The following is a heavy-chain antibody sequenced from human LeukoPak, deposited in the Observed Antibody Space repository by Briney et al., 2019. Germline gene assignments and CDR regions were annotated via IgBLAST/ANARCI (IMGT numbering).Heavy chain of an antibody. CDR1: GFTFSSYG. CDR3: AKENDFWSGPEG. Sequence: GRSLRLSCAASGFTFSSYGMHWVRQAPGKGLEWLTFIQFDGSNKLYADSVKGRFTVSRDTSKNTVYLQMTSLRVEDTAVYYCAKENDFWSGPEGWGQGTLVTVSP. D-gene: IGHD3-3*01. J-gene: IGHJ4*02. CDR2: IQFDGSNK. V-gene: IGHV3-30*18.